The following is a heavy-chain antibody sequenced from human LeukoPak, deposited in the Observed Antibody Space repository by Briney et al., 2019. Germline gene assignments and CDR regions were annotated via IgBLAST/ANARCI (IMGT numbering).Heavy chain of an antibody. Sequence: SETLSLTCTVSGGSISSYYWSWIRQPPGKGLEWIGHFYYRGSTSYNPSLKSRVTISVDTSKNQFSLKLTSVTAADTAVYYCARQTGTVTTPFDYWGQGTLVTVSS. CDR3: ARQTGTVTTPFDY. J-gene: IGHJ4*02. V-gene: IGHV4-59*08. CDR2: FYYRGST. CDR1: GGSISSYY. D-gene: IGHD4-17*01.